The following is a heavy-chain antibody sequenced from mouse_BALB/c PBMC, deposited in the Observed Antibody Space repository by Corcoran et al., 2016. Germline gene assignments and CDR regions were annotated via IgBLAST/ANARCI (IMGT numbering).Heavy chain of an antibody. J-gene: IGHJ4*01. D-gene: IGHD2-3*01. CDR3: ARKDGRDAMDY. Sequence: QIQLVQSGPELKKPGETVKISCKASGYTFTNYGMNWVKQAPGKGLKWMGWINTYTGEPTYADDFKGRFAFSLETSASTAYLQINNLKNEDTATYFCARKDGRDAMDYWGQGTSVTVS. CDR1: GYTFTNYG. V-gene: IGHV9-3-1*01. CDR2: INTYTGEP.